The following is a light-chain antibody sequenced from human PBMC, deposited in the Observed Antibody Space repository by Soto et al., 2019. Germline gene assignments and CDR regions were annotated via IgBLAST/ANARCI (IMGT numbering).Light chain of an antibody. V-gene: IGKV3-15*01. CDR2: YAS. CDR1: QSVSNN. CDR3: QQYNNWPPNT. Sequence: EIMRTQSPATLSVSPGERATVSSRARQSVSNNLAWSQQKPGQAPRLLIYYASTRATGIPARFSGSGSGTEFTLTISSLQSEDFALYYCQQYNNWPPNTFGQGTRLEIK. J-gene: IGKJ5*01.